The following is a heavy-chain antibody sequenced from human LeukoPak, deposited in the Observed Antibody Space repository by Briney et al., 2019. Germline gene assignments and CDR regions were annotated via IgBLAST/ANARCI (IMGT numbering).Heavy chain of an antibody. V-gene: IGHV3-48*03. CDR3: ALSPFGSRDPNGY. D-gene: IGHD3-16*01. CDR1: GFTFSSYE. J-gene: IGHJ4*02. CDR2: ISVSGSII. Sequence: GGSLRLSCAASGFTFSSYELDWVRQAPGKGLEWVSHISVSGSIIYYADSVKGRFTISRDNAKNTLYLQMNSLRAEDTAVYYCALSPFGSRDPNGYWGQGTLVTVSS.